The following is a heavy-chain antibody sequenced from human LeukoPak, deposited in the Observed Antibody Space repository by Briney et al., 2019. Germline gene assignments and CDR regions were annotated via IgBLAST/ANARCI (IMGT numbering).Heavy chain of an antibody. CDR1: GFTFSSYG. CDR2: ISYDGSNK. Sequence: GGSLRLSCAASGFTFSSYGMHWVRQAPGKGLEWVAVISYDGSNKYYADSVKGRFTISRDNSKNTLYLQMNSLRAEDTAVYYCAKDPTTQEYGDYPRWFDYWGQGTLVTVS. CDR3: AKDPTTQEYGDYPRWFDY. D-gene: IGHD4-17*01. J-gene: IGHJ4*02. V-gene: IGHV3-30*18.